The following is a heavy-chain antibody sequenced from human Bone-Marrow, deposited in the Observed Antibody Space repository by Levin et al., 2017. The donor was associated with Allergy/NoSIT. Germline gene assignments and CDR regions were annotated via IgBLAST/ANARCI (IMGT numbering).Heavy chain of an antibody. D-gene: IGHD4-17*01. CDR2: ITGSSSRI. CDR1: GFPFRAYS. CDR3: ASEADFGTSVEYFDS. V-gene: IGHV3-48*01. Sequence: GESLKISCVVSGFPFRAYSMNWVRQAPGKGLEWVAYITGSSSRIFYADSVRGRFTISRDNAENSLYLQMNNLRAEDTAVYYCASEADFGTSVEYFDSWGQGTLVTVSS. J-gene: IGHJ4*02.